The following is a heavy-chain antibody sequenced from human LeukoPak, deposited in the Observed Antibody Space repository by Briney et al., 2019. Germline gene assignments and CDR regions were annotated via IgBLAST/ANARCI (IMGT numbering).Heavy chain of an antibody. CDR3: AKEQRIRHCSEGVCMEGYYFDY. Sequence: GGPLRLSCNGRGFPLNMFCIHWVRQAPGQGLHWVSGLSRGGGSTNYADSVKGRFTISRDYSKNMVFLQMNSLRPEDTAVYYCAKEQRIRHCSEGVCMEGYYFDYWGQGSLVTVSS. D-gene: IGHD2-8*01. CDR1: GFPLNMFC. V-gene: IGHV3-23*01. J-gene: IGHJ4*02. CDR2: LSRGGGST.